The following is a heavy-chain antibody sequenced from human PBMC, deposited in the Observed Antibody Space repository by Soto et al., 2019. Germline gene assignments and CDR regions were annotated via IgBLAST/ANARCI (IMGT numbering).Heavy chain of an antibody. CDR3: TRVGGSVSGMDV. D-gene: IGHD1-26*01. CDR1: GFTFSSYW. CDR2: IDNAGCSV. Sequence: EVQLVESGGGLVQPGGSLRLSCAASGFTFSSYWMHWVRQAPGKGLVWVSRIDNAGCSVRYADSVKGRFTISRDTAKNTLYLQMNSLRAEDTAVYYCTRVGGSVSGMDVWGHGTTVTVSS. J-gene: IGHJ6*02. V-gene: IGHV3-74*01.